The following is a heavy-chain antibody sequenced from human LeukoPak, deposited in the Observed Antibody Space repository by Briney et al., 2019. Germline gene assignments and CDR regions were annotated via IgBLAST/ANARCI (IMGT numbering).Heavy chain of an antibody. J-gene: IGHJ4*02. CDR2: ISGSADNT. V-gene: IGHV3-23*01. CDR1: GFTLSSYA. CDR3: AKQGFGC. Sequence: GGSLRLSCTASGFTLSSYAMSWVRQAPGEGLEWVSTISGSADNTNYAGAVKGRFTISRDNSKNTMYLQMNSLRAEDTAVYYCAKQGFGCWGQGTLVTVSS.